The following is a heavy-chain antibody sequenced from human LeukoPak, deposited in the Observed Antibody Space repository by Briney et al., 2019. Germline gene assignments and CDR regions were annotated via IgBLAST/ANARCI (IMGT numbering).Heavy chain of an antibody. J-gene: IGHJ4*02. V-gene: IGHV3-23*01. CDR3: AKDLYTSRYACCFDY. CDR2: ISGSGGTI. CDR1: GFTFSSYA. D-gene: IGHD6-13*01. Sequence: GGSLRLSCAASGFTFSSYAMSWVRQAPGKGLEWVSSISGSGGTIYYVDSVKGRFTISRDNSRDNSKNMLYPQMNSLRAEDTAVYYCAKDLYTSRYACCFDYWGQGTLVTVSS.